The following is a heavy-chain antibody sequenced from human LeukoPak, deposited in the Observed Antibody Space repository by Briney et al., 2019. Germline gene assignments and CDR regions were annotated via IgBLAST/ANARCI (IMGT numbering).Heavy chain of an antibody. J-gene: IGHJ3*02. V-gene: IGHV1-46*01. CDR2: INPSGGST. CDR1: GYTFTSYY. CDR3: ATPAGDYYDSSGYPHDAFDI. D-gene: IGHD3-22*01. Sequence: GASVKVSCKASGYTFTSYYMHWVRQAPGQGLEWMRIINPSGGSTSYAQKFQGRVTMTRDTSISTAYMELSRLRSDDTAVYYCATPAGDYYDSSGYPHDAFDIWGQGTMVTVSS.